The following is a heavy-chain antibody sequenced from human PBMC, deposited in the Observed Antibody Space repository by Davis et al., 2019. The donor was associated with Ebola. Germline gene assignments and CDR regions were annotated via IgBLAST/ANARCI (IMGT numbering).Heavy chain of an antibody. V-gene: IGHV3-23*01. CDR3: AKGLRVDGIAAAGPY. J-gene: IGHJ4*02. CDR2: ISGSGGST. Sequence: PSETLSLTCAVYGGSFSGYYWSWIRQPPGKGLEWVSAISGSGGSTYYADSVKGRFTISRDNSKNTLYLQMNSLRAEDTAVYYCAKGLRVDGIAAAGPYWGQGTLVTVSS. D-gene: IGHD6-13*01. CDR1: GGSFSGYY.